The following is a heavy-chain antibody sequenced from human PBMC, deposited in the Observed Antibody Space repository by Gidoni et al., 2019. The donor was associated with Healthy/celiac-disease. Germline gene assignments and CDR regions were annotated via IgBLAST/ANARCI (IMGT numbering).Heavy chain of an antibody. CDR3: ARAVTSYCSGGSCPSNDY. D-gene: IGHD2-15*01. J-gene: IGHJ4*02. V-gene: IGHV4-34*01. Sequence: QVQLQQWGAGLLKPSETLSLTCAVYGGSFSGYYWSWIRQPPGKGLGWIGEINHSGSTNYNPSLKSRVTISVDTSKNQFSLKLSSVTAADTAVYYCARAVTSYCSGGSCPSNDYWGQGTLVTVSS. CDR2: INHSGST. CDR1: GGSFSGYY.